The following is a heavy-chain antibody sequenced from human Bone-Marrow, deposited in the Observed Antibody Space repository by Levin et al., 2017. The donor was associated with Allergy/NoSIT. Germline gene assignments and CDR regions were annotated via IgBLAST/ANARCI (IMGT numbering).Heavy chain of an antibody. CDR2: ISYDGSIK. CDR3: AKDQCRNVWGSYLCAFDV. V-gene: IGHV3-30*18. Sequence: SCAASGFSFSSYGMHWVRQAPGKGLEWVAVISYDGSIKYYGDSMKGRFTISRDYSKNTLYLQMNSLRPEDTAVYYCAKDQCRNVWGSYLCAFDVWGPGTMVTVSS. J-gene: IGHJ3*01. CDR1: GFSFSSYG. D-gene: IGHD3-16*01.